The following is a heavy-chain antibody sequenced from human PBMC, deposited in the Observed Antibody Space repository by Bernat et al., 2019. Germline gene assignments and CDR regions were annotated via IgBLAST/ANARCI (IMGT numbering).Heavy chain of an antibody. Sequence: QVQLQQWGAGLLKPSETLSLTCGVYGGSLYDYFWTWIRQPPGKGLEWIGEINHSGNTNYNPSLKSRVTISTDTSKNQFSLKLSFVTAADTAVYYCARGRLKLYPYYYYNGMDVWGQGTTVTVSS. J-gene: IGHJ6*02. CDR2: INHSGNT. D-gene: IGHD2/OR15-2a*01. V-gene: IGHV4-34*01. CDR3: ARGRLKLYPYYYYNGMDV. CDR1: GGSLYDYF.